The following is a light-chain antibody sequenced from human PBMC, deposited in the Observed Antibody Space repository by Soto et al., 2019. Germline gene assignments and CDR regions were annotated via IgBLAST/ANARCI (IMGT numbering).Light chain of an antibody. CDR3: QHYGSSPWT. Sequence: EIVLTQSPGTLSLSPGERATLSCRASQSVTGRYLAWYQQTPGQAPRLLLYGASSRATGIPDRFSGSASGTDFTFTISRLEPEDFAVFYCQHYGSSPWTFGQGTKVEMK. J-gene: IGKJ1*01. V-gene: IGKV3-20*01. CDR2: GAS. CDR1: QSVTGRY.